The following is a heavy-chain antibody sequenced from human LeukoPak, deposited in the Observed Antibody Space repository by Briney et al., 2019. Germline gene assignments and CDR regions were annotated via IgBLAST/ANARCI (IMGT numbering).Heavy chain of an antibody. CDR2: IIPILDRP. J-gene: IGHJ3*02. D-gene: IGHD1-7*01. V-gene: IGHV1-69*04. Sequence: SVKVSCKASGGTFSRYGIYWLRQAPGQGLEWMGKIIPILDRPDYAQKFQGRLTITADRSTSTEYMELRGLTSEDTAVYYCASFGDTNNWYSHDAFDMWGQGTMVLVSS. CDR3: ASFGDTNNWYSHDAFDM. CDR1: GGTFSRYG.